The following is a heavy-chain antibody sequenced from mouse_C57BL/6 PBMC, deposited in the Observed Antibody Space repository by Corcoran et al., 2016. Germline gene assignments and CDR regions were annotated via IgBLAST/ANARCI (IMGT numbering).Heavy chain of an antibody. V-gene: IGHV9-3*01. D-gene: IGHD2-4*01. J-gene: IGHJ1*03. CDR1: GFTFTTYG. CDR2: INTYSGVP. CDR3: ARRFYYDYGYWYFDV. Sequence: QIPLVKYGPELKKPGETVKISCRASGFTFTTYGMSWVKQAPGQDLKWMGWINTYSGVPTYADDFKGRFAFSLETSASTAYLQINNLKNEDTATYFCARRFYYDYGYWYFDVWGTGATVTVSS.